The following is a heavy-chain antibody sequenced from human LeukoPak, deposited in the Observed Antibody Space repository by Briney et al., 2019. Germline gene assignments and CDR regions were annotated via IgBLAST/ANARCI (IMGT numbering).Heavy chain of an antibody. J-gene: IGHJ3*02. D-gene: IGHD2-2*01. CDR2: ISSSDSTI. V-gene: IGHV3-48*03. Sequence: GGSLRLSCAASRFTFSSYEMNWVRQAPGKGLEWVSYISSSDSTIYYADSVKGRFTISRDNAKNSLYLQMNSLRAEDTAVYYCARGPCNSCYVGDAFDIWGQGTMVTVSS. CDR1: RFTFSSYE. CDR3: ARGPCNSCYVGDAFDI.